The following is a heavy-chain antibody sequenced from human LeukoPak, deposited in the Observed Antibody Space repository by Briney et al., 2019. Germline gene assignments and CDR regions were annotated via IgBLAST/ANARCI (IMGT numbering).Heavy chain of an antibody. CDR2: INPSGGST. J-gene: IGHJ5*02. CDR3: ARDHPSPNRITMIGGWFDP. Sequence: GASVKVSCKASGYTFTSYYIHWVRQAPGQGLEWMGIINPSGGSTSYAQKFRGRVTMTRDTSTSTVYMELSSLRSEDTAVYYCARDHPSPNRITMIGGWFDPWGQGTLVTVSS. V-gene: IGHV1-46*01. D-gene: IGHD3-22*01. CDR1: GYTFTSYY.